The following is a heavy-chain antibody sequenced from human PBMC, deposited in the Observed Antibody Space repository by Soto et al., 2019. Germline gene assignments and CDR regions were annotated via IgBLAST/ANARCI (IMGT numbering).Heavy chain of an antibody. CDR1: GGSISSYY. Sequence: SETLSLTCTVSGGSISSYYWSWIRQPPGKGLEWIGYIYYSGSTNDNPSLKSRVTISVDTSKNQFSLKLSSVTAADTAVYYCARTSDGDDYSNRDNWFDPWGQGTLVTVSS. V-gene: IGHV4-59*01. J-gene: IGHJ5*02. D-gene: IGHD4-4*01. CDR2: IYYSGST. CDR3: ARTSDGDDYSNRDNWFDP.